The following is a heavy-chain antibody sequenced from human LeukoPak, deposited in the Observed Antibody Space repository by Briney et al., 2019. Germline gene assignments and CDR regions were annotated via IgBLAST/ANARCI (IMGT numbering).Heavy chain of an antibody. D-gene: IGHD3-22*01. J-gene: IGHJ4*02. V-gene: IGHV4-59*08. CDR1: GGSISSYY. CDR3: ARQRLRGYYDSSGNYFDL. Sequence: SETLSLTCTVSGGSISSYYWNWIRQPPGKGLEWIANIHYSGSTNFDPSLKSRATISVDTSNNQFSLRLNSVTAAVTAVYYCARQRLRGYYDSSGNYFDLWGQGTLVTVSS. CDR2: IHYSGST.